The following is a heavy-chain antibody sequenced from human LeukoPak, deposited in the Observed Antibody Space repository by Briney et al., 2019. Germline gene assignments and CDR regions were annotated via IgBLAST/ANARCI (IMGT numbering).Heavy chain of an antibody. CDR3: ARGIGIAAAGWFDP. Sequence: SETLSLTCTVSGGSISSYYWSWIRQPAGKGLEWIGRIYTSGSTNYNPSLKSRVTMSVDTSKNQFSLKLSSVTAADTAVYYCARGIGIAAAGWFDPWGQGTLVTVSS. J-gene: IGHJ5*02. CDR2: IYTSGST. CDR1: GGSISSYY. V-gene: IGHV4-4*07. D-gene: IGHD6-13*01.